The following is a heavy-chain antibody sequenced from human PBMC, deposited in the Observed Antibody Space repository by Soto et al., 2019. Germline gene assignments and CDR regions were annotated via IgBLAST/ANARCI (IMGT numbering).Heavy chain of an antibody. J-gene: IGHJ4*02. CDR3: ARDHACSGGTCYRPLGYFDH. CDR2: ISSSSSYI. V-gene: IGHV3-21*01. D-gene: IGHD2-15*01. CDR1: GFTFSSYS. Sequence: GGSLRLSCAASGFTFSSYSMNWVRQAPGKGLEWVSSISSSSSYIYYADSVKGRFTISRDNAKNSLYLQMNSLRAEDTAVYYCARDHACSGGTCYRPLGYFDHWGQGTLVTVSS.